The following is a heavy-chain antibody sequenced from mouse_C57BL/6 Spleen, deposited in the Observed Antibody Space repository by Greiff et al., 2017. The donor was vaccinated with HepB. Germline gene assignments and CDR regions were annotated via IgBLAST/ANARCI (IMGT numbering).Heavy chain of an antibody. J-gene: IGHJ2*01. V-gene: IGHV1-19*01. D-gene: IGHD1-1*01. CDR1: GYTFTDYY. CDR2: INPYNGGT. Sequence: EVQLQQSGPVLVKPGASVKMSCKASGYTFTDYYMNWVKQSHGKSLEWIGVINPYNGGTSYNQKFKGKATLTVDKSSSTAYMELNSLTSEDSAVYYCAREDYYGSRPFDYWGQGTTLTVSS. CDR3: AREDYYGSRPFDY.